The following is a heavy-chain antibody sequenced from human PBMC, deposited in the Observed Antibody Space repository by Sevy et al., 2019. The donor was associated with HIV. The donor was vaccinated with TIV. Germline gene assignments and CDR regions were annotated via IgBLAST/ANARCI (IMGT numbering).Heavy chain of an antibody. CDR1: GFTFSNAW. CDR3: FGAGSRDAFDI. D-gene: IGHD3-10*01. CDR2: IKSKTDGGTT. V-gene: IGHV3-15*01. J-gene: IGHJ3*02. Sequence: GGSLRLSCAASGFTFSNAWMSWVRQAPGKGLEWVGRIKSKTDGGTTDYAAPVKGRFTISRDDSKNTLYLQMNSLKTEDTAVYYCFGAGSRDAFDIWGHGTMVTVSS.